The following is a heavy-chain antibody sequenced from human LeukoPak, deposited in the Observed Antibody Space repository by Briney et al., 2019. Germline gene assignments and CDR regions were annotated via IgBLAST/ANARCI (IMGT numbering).Heavy chain of an antibody. CDR1: GYSIRSGFY. CDR2: IYQSGIT. D-gene: IGHD3-9*01. CDR3: ARAVGYFDRLPLFDY. J-gene: IGHJ4*02. Sequence: SETLSLTCTVSGYSIRSGFYWGWIRQPPGKGLEWIGNIYQSGITYYSPSLKSRVTISVDTSKNQFYLKLSSVTAADTAVYYCARAVGYFDRLPLFDYWGRGTLVTVSS. V-gene: IGHV4-38-2*02.